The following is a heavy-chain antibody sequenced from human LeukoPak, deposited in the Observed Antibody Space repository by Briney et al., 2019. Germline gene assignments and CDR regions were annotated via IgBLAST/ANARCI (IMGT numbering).Heavy chain of an antibody. CDR3: ARGADYYDSSGYKWFDP. CDR2: IYYSGST. J-gene: IGHJ5*02. Sequence: PSETLSLTCTVSGGSISSSSYYWGWIRQPPGKGLEWIGYIYYSGSTNYNPSLKSRVTISVDKSKNQFSLKLNSVTAADTAIYYCARGADYYDSSGYKWFDPWGQGTLVTVSS. D-gene: IGHD3-22*01. CDR1: GGSISSSSYY. V-gene: IGHV4-61*05.